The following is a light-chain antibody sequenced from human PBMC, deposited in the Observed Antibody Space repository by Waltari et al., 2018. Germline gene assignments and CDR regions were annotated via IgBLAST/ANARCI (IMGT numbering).Light chain of an antibody. CDR1: QSVSSY. CDR3: QQRSSWPIT. V-gene: IGKV3-11*01. CDR2: DAS. J-gene: IGKJ5*01. Sequence: EIVLTQSPATLSLSPGEGATLSCRARQSVSSYLAWYQQKPGQAPRLLIYDASNRATGIPARFSGSGSGTDFTLIISSLEPEDFAVYYCQQRSSWPITFGQGTRLEIK.